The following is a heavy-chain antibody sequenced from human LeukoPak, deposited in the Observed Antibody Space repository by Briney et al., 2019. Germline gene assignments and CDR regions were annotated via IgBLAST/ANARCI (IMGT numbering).Heavy chain of an antibody. D-gene: IGHD3-22*01. Sequence: GGSLRLSCAASGFTVSSNYMSWVRQAPGKGLEWVSVIYSGGNTYYADSVKGRFTISRDNAKNSLYLQMNSLRAEDTAVYYCARAMIVVVPLDYWGQGTLVTVSS. J-gene: IGHJ4*02. V-gene: IGHV3-66*01. CDR3: ARAMIVVVPLDY. CDR1: GFTVSSNY. CDR2: IYSGGNT.